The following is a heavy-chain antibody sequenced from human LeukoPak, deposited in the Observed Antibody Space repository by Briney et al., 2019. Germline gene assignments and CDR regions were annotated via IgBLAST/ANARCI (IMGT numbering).Heavy chain of an antibody. CDR1: GFTFSSYG. CDR2: IWYDGSNK. V-gene: IGHV3-33*01. D-gene: IGHD6-19*01. CDR3: ARDRQGAWPRAGTFDY. Sequence: QPGRSLRLSCAASGFTFSSYGMHWVRQAPGKGLEWVAVIWYDGSNKYYADSVKGRFTISRDNPKNTLYLQMNSLRSEDTAVYYCARDRQGAWPRAGTFDYWGQGTLVTVSS. J-gene: IGHJ4*02.